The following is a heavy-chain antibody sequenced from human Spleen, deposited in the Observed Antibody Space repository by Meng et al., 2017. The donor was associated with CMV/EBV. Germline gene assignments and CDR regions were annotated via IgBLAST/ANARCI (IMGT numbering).Heavy chain of an antibody. CDR2: ISGGGSST. D-gene: IGHD6-6*01. J-gene: IGHJ1*01. Sequence: GESLKISCAASGFTFSTYAMHRVRQAPGKGLEWVSAISGGGSSTFYADSMQGRFTISRDNSKNTLFLQMKSLRAGDTAMYYCAKAPSIEARAGIDFWGPGTLVTVSS. CDR3: AKAPSIEARAGIDF. V-gene: IGHV3-23*01. CDR1: GFTFSTYA.